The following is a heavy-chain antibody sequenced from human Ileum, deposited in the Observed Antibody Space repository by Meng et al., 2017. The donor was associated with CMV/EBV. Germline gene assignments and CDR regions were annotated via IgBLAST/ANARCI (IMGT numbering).Heavy chain of an antibody. D-gene: IGHD3-10*01. J-gene: IGHJ4*02. CDR3: TYGWPLKY. CDR1: DSVSISTES. V-gene: IGHV6-1*01. Sequence: QSRPGLVTTSQPLSLPCAGDSVSISTESWNWIRQSPTRGLEWLGRTWYGSKWYYEYAVSVKSRITIIPDTSQNQISLQLNSVTPDDTAVYYCTYGWPLKYWGQGSLVTVSS. CDR2: TWYGSKWYY.